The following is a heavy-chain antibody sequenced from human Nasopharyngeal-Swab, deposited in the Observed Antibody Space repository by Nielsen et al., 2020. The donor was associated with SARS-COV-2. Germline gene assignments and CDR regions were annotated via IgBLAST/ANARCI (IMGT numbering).Heavy chain of an antibody. CDR1: GFIFSNYG. Sequence: GESLKISCAASGFIFSNYGMHWVRQAPGKGLEWVAVISYDGVNKYDADSVKGRFTISRDNSKDTLYLQMNSLRAEDTAVYYCAKEGPGMFGVVGLDVWGQGTTVTVSS. CDR3: AKEGPGMFGVVGLDV. CDR2: ISYDGVNK. V-gene: IGHV3-30*18. D-gene: IGHD3-3*01. J-gene: IGHJ6*02.